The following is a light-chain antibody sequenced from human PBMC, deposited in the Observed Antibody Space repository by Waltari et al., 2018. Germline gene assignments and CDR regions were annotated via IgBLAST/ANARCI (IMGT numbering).Light chain of an antibody. CDR3: QQRSNWPPELT. CDR1: RSVSTQ. CDR2: DAS. Sequence: ETVLTQSPATLSLSPGERATLSCRASRSVSTQLAWYQQKPGQAPRLLIYDASNRASDIPDRFSGIGSGTDFTLTISSLEPEDFAVYYCQQRSNWPPELTFGGGTKVEIK. V-gene: IGKV3-11*01. J-gene: IGKJ4*01.